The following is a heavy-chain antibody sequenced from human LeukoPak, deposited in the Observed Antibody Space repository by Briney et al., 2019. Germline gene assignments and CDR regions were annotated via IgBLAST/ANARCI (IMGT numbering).Heavy chain of an antibody. CDR3: ARGGGRGYSGYGPYYFDY. CDR1: GGSISSYY. J-gene: IGHJ4*02. V-gene: IGHV4-4*07. D-gene: IGHD5-12*01. Sequence: SETLSLTCTVSGGSISSYYWSWIRQPAGKGLEWIGRIYTSGSTNYNPSLKSRVTMSVDTSKNQFSLKLSSVTAADTAVYYCARGGGRGYSGYGPYYFDYWGQGTLVTVSS. CDR2: IYTSGST.